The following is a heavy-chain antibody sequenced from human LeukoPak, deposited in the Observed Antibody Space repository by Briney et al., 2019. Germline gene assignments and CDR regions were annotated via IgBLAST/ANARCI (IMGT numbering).Heavy chain of an antibody. J-gene: IGHJ4*02. CDR1: GFTFSSYA. Sequence: GGSLRLSCAASGFTFSSYAMHWVRQAPGEGLEWVSAISGSGGSTYYADSVKGRFTISRDNSKNTLYLQMNSLRAEDTAVYYCAKDRPGYSSSWYVARLDYWGQGTLVTVSS. D-gene: IGHD6-13*01. CDR2: ISGSGGST. CDR3: AKDRPGYSSSWYVARLDY. V-gene: IGHV3-23*01.